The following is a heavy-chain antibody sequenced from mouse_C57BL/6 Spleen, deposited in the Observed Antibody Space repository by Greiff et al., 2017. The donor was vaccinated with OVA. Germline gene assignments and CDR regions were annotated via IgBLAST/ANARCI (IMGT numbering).Heavy chain of an antibody. J-gene: IGHJ4*01. CDR3: ARREDYDADYYAMDY. Sequence: VQLKESGGGLVKPGGSLKLSCAASGFTFSDYGMHWVRQAPEKGLEWVAYISSGSSTIYYADTVKGRFTISRDNAKNTLFLQMTSLRSEDTAMYYCARREDYDADYYAMDYWGQGTSVTVSS. V-gene: IGHV5-17*01. CDR2: ISSGSSTI. D-gene: IGHD2-4*01. CDR1: GFTFSDYG.